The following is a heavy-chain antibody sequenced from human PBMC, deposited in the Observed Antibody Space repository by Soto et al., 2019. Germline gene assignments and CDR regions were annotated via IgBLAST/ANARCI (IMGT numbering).Heavy chain of an antibody. CDR2: ISGGSGSI. CDR3: ARAVDIAMVVTYYYYNMDV. Sequence: EVQLVESGGGLVQPGGSLRLSCAASGFTFSDYSINWVRQAPGKGLEWVSYISGGSGSIFYADSVKGRFSISRDNAKKSVYLQMSSLRVEDTAVYYCARAVDIAMVVTYYYYNMDVGAQSTAVTV. D-gene: IGHD5-18*01. CDR1: GFTFSDYS. J-gene: IGHJ6*02. V-gene: IGHV3-48*01.